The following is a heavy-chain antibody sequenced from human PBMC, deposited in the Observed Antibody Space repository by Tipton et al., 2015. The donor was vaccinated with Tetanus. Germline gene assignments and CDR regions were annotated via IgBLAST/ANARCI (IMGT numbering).Heavy chain of an antibody. CDR2: SWYDGTDK. Sequence: SLRLSCAASGFIFNSYGIHWVRQAPGKGLEWVAVSWYDGTDKYYADSVKGRFTISRDNSKNTLYLQMNSLRAEDTALYYCAREADCSGGSCFSGDFDTWGQGTQVTVSS. J-gene: IGHJ4*02. V-gene: IGHV3-33*01. CDR1: GFIFNSYG. CDR3: AREADCSGGSCFSGDFDT. D-gene: IGHD2-15*01.